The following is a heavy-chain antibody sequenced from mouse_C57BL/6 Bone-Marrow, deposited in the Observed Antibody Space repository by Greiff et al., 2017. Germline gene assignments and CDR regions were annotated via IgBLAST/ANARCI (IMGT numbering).Heavy chain of an antibody. Sequence: EVKLVESGGGLVKPGGSLKLSCAASGFTFSDYGMHWVRQAPEKGLEWVAYISSGRSTIYYADTVKGRFTISRDNAKNTLFLQMTSLRSEDTAMYYCARGGWLLRGMDYWGPGTSGTVSS. CDR1: GFTFSDYG. D-gene: IGHD2-3*01. V-gene: IGHV5-17*01. CDR2: ISSGRSTI. J-gene: IGHJ4*01. CDR3: ARGGWLLRGMDY.